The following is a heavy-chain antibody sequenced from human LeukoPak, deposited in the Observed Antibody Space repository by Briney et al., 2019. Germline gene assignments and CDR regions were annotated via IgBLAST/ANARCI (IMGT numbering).Heavy chain of an antibody. CDR2: IQYDGDFK. V-gene: IGHV3-30*02. CDR3: GREDCGGCRCCSAY. CDR1: GFTFSTSG. D-gene: IGHD2-15*01. Sequence: GGSLRLSCAASGFTFSTSGMHWVRQAPGKGLEWVTFIQYDGDFKYYADSVKGRFIVSRDNPKNTVYLQMNSLRADDTAVYYCGREDCGGCRCCSAYWGQGTLVTVAS. J-gene: IGHJ4*02.